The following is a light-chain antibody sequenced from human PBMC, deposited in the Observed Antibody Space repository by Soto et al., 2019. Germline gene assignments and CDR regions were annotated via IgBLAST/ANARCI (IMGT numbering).Light chain of an antibody. V-gene: IGLV1-44*01. Sequence: QSVLTQPPSASGTPGQRVTISCSGSSSNIGSNTVNWYQQLPGTAPKLLIYSNNQRPSGLPERFSGSKSGTSASLAISGLQSEDEADYYCAAWDDRLNGGVFGGGTKLTVL. CDR2: SNN. CDR1: SSNIGSNT. CDR3: AAWDDRLNGGV. J-gene: IGLJ3*02.